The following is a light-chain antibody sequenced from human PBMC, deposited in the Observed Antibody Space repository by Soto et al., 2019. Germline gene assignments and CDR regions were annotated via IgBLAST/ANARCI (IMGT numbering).Light chain of an antibody. CDR2: AAS. CDR3: QQLQSYPLT. CDR1: QGISSF. V-gene: IGKV1-9*01. Sequence: IQLTQSPSSLSASLGDRLTIACRASQGISSFLAWYQQKPGKAPKLLIYAASTLQSGVPSRFSGSGSGTDFSLTISNLQPEDFATYYCQQLQSYPLTFGGGTKVEIK. J-gene: IGKJ4*01.